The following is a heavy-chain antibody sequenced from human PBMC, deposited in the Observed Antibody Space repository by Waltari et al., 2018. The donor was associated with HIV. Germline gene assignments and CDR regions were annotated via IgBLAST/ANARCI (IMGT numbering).Heavy chain of an antibody. CDR3: AKDDSTGSSGYYPFHY. Sequence: EVQLVESGGGLVQPGGSLGLSCAASGSTFPNYAMNWVRQAPGKGLEWVSAISGMGGSTYYADSVKGRFTISRDNSKNTLYLQMNSLRAEDTAVYYCAKDDSTGSSGYYPFHYWGQGTLITVSS. CDR2: ISGMGGST. CDR1: GSTFPNYA. J-gene: IGHJ4*02. D-gene: IGHD3-22*01. V-gene: IGHV3-23*04.